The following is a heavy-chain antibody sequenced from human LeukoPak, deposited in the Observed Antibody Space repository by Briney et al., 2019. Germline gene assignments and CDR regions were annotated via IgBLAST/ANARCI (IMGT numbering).Heavy chain of an antibody. CDR2: IDSSGITI. D-gene: IGHD4-17*01. CDR1: GFPFSSYE. CDR3: ARDSVGDLLDY. Sequence: GGSLRLSCAGSGFPFSSYEVNWLRQAPGKGLEWVSHIDSSGITIYYADSVKGRFTISRDNAKNSIYLQMDSLRVEDTAIYYCARDSVGDLLDYWGQGTPVTVSS. V-gene: IGHV3-48*03. J-gene: IGHJ4*02.